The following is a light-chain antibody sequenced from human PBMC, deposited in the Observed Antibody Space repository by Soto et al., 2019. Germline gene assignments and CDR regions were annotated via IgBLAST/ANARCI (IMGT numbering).Light chain of an antibody. V-gene: IGLV1-51*02. CDR2: ENN. Sequence: QSALTQPPSVSAAPGQKVTISCSGSSSNIGNNYVSWYQQLPGTAPNLLIYENNKRPSGIPDRFSGSKSGTSATLGISGLQTGDEANYYCGTWDYSLSAVVFGGGTKVTVL. J-gene: IGLJ2*01. CDR3: GTWDYSLSAVV. CDR1: SSNIGNNY.